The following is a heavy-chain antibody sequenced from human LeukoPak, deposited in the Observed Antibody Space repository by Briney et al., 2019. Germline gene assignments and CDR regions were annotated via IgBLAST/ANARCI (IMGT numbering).Heavy chain of an antibody. Sequence: PGGSLRLSCAASGFTFSSYNMNWVRQAPGKGLEWVSYIDSSSSTIYYADPVKGRFTISRDNAKNSLYLQMNSLRAEDTAVYYCARDGGYSGSYGDSWGQGTLVTVSS. V-gene: IGHV3-48*01. J-gene: IGHJ4*02. CDR3: ARDGGYSGSYGDS. CDR2: IDSSSSTI. CDR1: GFTFSSYN. D-gene: IGHD1-26*01.